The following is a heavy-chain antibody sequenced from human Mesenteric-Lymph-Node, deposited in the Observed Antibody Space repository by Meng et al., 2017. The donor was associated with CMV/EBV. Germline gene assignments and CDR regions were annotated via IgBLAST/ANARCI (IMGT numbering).Heavy chain of an antibody. D-gene: IGHD2-15*01. J-gene: IGHJ6*02. CDR2: ISGSTSII. Sequence: GESLKISCAVSGFSFSTYAIHWVRQTPGKGLEWVSYISGSTSIIHYADSVKGRFTISRDNAKNSLYLQMNSLRAEDTAVYYCAKAVLPTAVGYYHGMDVWGQGTMVTVSS. CDR3: AKAVLPTAVGYYHGMDV. CDR1: GFSFSTYA. V-gene: IGHV3-21*05.